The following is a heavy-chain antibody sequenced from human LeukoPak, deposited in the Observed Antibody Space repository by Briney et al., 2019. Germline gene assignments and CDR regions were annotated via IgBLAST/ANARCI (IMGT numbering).Heavy chain of an antibody. CDR3: AKDISNWNSRHFDY. Sequence: GGSLRLSCTASGFTFDDYAMHWVRQVPGKGLEWVSLISGNGGNTYYADSAKGRFTISRDNSKNSLYLQMNSLRTEDTALYYCAKDISNWNSRHFDYWGQGTLVTVSS. J-gene: IGHJ4*02. D-gene: IGHD1-7*01. CDR2: ISGNGGNT. CDR1: GFTFDDYA. V-gene: IGHV3-43*02.